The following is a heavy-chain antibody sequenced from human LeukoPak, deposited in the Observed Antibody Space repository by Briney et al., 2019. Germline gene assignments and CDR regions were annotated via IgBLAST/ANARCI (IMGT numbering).Heavy chain of an antibody. V-gene: IGHV3-21*01. CDR1: GFTVSSNY. J-gene: IGHJ4*02. Sequence: PGGSLRLSCAASGFTVSSNYMSWVRQAPGKGLEWVSSISSSSSYIYYADSVKGRFTISRDNAKNSLYLQMNSLRAEDTAVYYCARVPVDTAMVNFDYWGQGTLVTVSS. D-gene: IGHD5-18*01. CDR3: ARVPVDTAMVNFDY. CDR2: ISSSSSYI.